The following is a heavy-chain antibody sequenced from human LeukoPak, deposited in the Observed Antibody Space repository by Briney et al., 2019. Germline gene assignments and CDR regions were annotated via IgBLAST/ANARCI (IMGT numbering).Heavy chain of an antibody. CDR3: ARDGVGYYDSSGYYYFQH. D-gene: IGHD3-22*01. V-gene: IGHV1-2*02. CDR1: GYTFTGYC. CDR2: INPNSGGT. J-gene: IGHJ1*01. Sequence: GASVKVSCKASGYTFTGYCMHWVRQAPGQGLEWMGWINPNSGGTNYAQKFQGRVTMTRDTPISTAYMELSRLRSDDTAVYYCARDGVGYYDSSGYYYFQHWGQGTLVTVSS.